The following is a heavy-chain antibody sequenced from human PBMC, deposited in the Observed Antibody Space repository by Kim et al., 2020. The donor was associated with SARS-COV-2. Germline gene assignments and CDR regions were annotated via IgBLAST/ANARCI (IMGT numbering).Heavy chain of an antibody. D-gene: IGHD3-3*01. J-gene: IGHJ4*02. CDR3: ARDYGDFYFDY. V-gene: IGHV3-66*01. CDR2: T. Sequence: TYYADAVKSRFTISRDNSKNTLYLQMNSLRAEDTAVYYCARDYGDFYFDYWGQGTLVTVSS.